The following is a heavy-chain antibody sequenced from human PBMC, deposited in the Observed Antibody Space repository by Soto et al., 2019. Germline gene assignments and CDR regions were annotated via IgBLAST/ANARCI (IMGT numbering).Heavy chain of an antibody. J-gene: IGHJ4*02. CDR1: GGSISSGGYS. D-gene: IGHD6-13*01. CDR2: IYHSGST. CDR3: ARDLGQQLVDY. V-gene: IGHV4-30-2*01. Sequence: PSETLSLTCAVSGGSISSGGYSWSWIRQPPGKGLEWIGYIYHSGSTYYNPSLKSRVTISVDRSKNQFSLKLSSVTAADTAVYYCARDLGQQLVDYWGQGTLVTVSS.